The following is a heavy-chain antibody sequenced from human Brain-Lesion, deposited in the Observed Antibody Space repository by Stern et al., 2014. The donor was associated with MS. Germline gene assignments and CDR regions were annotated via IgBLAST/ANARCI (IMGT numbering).Heavy chain of an antibody. J-gene: IGHJ6*02. CDR1: GFTFGNYW. CDR2: IKEDGTEK. Sequence: EVQLVESGGGLVQPGGSLTISCTAAGFTFGNYWMTWVRQVPGKGLEWVASIKEDGTEKNYVDSVKGRFTISRDNARNSLYLQMNSLRVEDTALYYCARVYNTIYGIVTQRGSGMDVWGQGTTVIVSS. V-gene: IGHV3-7*01. D-gene: IGHD3-3*01. CDR3: ARVYNTIYGIVTQRGSGMDV.